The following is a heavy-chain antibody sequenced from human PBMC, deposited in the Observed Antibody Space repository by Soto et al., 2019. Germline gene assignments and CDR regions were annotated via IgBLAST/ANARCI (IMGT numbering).Heavy chain of an antibody. D-gene: IGHD3-10*01. V-gene: IGHV1-69*13. CDR1: GGTFGNLG. CDR2: TIPIFDTP. J-gene: IGHJ5*01. Sequence: ASVKVSCKASGGTFGNLGISWLRQAPGQGLEWMGGTIPIFDTPHYAEKFRDRLTITADATSTAYMELTSLSSEDTATYYCARDREDGSGTKYNWLDSSGPGTLVTVSS. CDR3: ARDREDGSGTKYNWLDS.